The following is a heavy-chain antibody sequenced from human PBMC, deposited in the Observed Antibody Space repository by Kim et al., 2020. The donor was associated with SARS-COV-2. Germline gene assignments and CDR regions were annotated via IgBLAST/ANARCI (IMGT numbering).Heavy chain of an antibody. J-gene: IGHJ4*02. CDR3: ARDSGGYSIPGY. CDR2: ISSDGSSA. D-gene: IGHD5-18*01. V-gene: IGHV3-74*01. Sequence: GGSLRLSCAASGFTFSSYWMHWVRQAPGKGLLWVSRISSDGSSATYADSVKGRFIISRDNAKNTLYLQMNSLRAEDTAVYYCARDSGGYSIPGYWGQGTLVTVSS. CDR1: GFTFSSYW.